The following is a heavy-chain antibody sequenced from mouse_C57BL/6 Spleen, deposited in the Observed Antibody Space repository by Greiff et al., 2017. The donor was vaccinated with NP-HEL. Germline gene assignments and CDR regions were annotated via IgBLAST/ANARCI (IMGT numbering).Heavy chain of an antibody. CDR3: TRDPSYDGSWYFDV. CDR2: ISSGGDYI. D-gene: IGHD2-3*01. Sequence: EVKVEESGEGLVKPGGSLKLSCAASGFTFSSYAMSWVRQTPEKRLEWVAYISSGGDYIYYADTVKGRFTISRDNARNTLYLQMSSLKSEDTAMYYCTRDPSYDGSWYFDVWGTGTTVTVSS. J-gene: IGHJ1*03. V-gene: IGHV5-9-1*02. CDR1: GFTFSSYA.